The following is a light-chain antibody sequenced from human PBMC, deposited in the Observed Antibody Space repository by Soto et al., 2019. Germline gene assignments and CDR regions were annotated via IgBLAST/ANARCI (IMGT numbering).Light chain of an antibody. CDR1: QGINSY. Sequence: DIQMTQSPSSLSASVGDRVTITCRASQGINSYLNWYQQKPGKAPKLLIYAASSLQSGVPSRFSGSGSGTDFTLTISSLQPEDFGNYYCQQSYSTLFTFGPGTKVDIK. J-gene: IGKJ3*01. CDR3: QQSYSTLFT. V-gene: IGKV1-39*01. CDR2: AAS.